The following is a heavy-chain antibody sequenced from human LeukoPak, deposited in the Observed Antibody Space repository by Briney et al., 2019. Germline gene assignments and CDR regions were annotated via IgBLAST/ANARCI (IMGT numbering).Heavy chain of an antibody. CDR3: ARDYGDYYDSSGYYPKYFDY. CDR1: GGSISGSNYY. J-gene: IGHJ4*02. D-gene: IGHD3-22*01. CDR2: IYYGGST. V-gene: IGHV4-39*07. Sequence: SETLSLTCAVSGGSISGSNYYWGWIRQPPGKGLEWIGNIYYGGSTYYNPSLKSRVTISLDTSKNQFSLKVRSVTAADTAVYFCARDYGDYYDSSGYYPKYFDYWGQGTLVTVSS.